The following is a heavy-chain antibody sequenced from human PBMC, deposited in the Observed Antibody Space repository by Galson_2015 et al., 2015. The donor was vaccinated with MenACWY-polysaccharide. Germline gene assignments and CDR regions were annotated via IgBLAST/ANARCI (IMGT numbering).Heavy chain of an antibody. V-gene: IGHV3-33*01. J-gene: IGHJ3*02. CDR2: IQYDGSNK. Sequence: SLRLSCAASGSRFSNSGMHWVRQAPGKGLEWVAVIQYDGSNKVYADSVKGRFTISSDNSKNTVFLEMKSLRADDTAVYYCAREDSMFVFHAFDTWGQGTMVPVSS. D-gene: IGHD3-10*02. CDR3: AREDSMFVFHAFDT. CDR1: GSRFSNSG.